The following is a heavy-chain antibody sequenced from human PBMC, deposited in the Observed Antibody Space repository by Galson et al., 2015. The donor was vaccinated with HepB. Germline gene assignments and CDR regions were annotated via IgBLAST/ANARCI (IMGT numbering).Heavy chain of an antibody. CDR1: GFTFSSFW. Sequence: SLRLSCAASGFTFSSFWMSWVRQAPGKGLEWVANIKQDGSEKYYVDSVKGRFTISRDNAKNSLYLQMNSLRAEDTAVYYCARWVGATFFQHACDIWGQGTTVTVSS. D-gene: IGHD1-26*01. CDR3: ARWVGATFFQHACDI. J-gene: IGHJ3*02. V-gene: IGHV3-7*03. CDR2: IKQDGSEK.